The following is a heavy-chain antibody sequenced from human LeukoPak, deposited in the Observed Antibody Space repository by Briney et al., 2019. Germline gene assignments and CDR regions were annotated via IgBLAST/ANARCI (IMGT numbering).Heavy chain of an antibody. D-gene: IGHD7-27*01. J-gene: IGHJ4*02. CDR3: ARTMWGFDY. CDR1: GFTFSSYN. V-gene: IGHV3-21*01. CDR2: ISSSSSYI. Sequence: GGSLRLSCVPSGFTFSSYNMNWVRQAPGKGLEWISSISSSSSYIYYADSVTGRFTISRDNAKNSLYLQMNRPRAEDTAVYYCARTMWGFDYWGQGTLVTVSS.